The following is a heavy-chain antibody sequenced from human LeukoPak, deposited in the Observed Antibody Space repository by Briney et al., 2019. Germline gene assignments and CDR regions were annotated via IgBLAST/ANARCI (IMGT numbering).Heavy chain of an antibody. CDR3: ARDWGATIAARTIGFDP. CDR2: IYYSGST. D-gene: IGHD6-6*01. J-gene: IGHJ5*02. Sequence: SETLSLTCAVYGGSLSGYYWSWIRQPPGKGLEWIGYIYYSGSTNYNPSLKSRVTISVDTSKNQFSLKLSSVTAADTAVYYCARDWGATIAARTIGFDPWGQGTLVTVSS. V-gene: IGHV4-59*01. CDR1: GGSLSGYY.